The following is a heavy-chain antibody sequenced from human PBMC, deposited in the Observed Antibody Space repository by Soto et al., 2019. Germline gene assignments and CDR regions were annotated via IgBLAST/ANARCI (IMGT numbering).Heavy chain of an antibody. V-gene: IGHV3-53*01. J-gene: IGHJ4*02. D-gene: IGHD1-26*01. CDR2: IYSGGST. CDR3: ARGSGSLYYFDF. CDR1: GFSVSTNY. Sequence: GSLRLSCAASGFSVSTNYMTWGRQAPGKGLEWVSVIYSGGSTYYADSVKGRFTISRDNSKNTLHLQMNSLRAEDTAVYYCARGSGSLYYFDFWGRGXLVTVSS.